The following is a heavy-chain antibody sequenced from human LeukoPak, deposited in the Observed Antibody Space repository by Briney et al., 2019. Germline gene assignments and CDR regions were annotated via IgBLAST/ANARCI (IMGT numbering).Heavy chain of an antibody. Sequence: PGGSLRLSCGASGFTFRSNGMSWVRQAPGKGLEWVSAISGSGGSTYYADSVKGRFTISRDNSKNTLYLQMNSLRAEDTAVYYCAKEINLLGYCSGGSCYSPYWGQGTLVTVSS. V-gene: IGHV3-23*01. J-gene: IGHJ4*02. CDR2: ISGSGGST. D-gene: IGHD2-15*01. CDR3: AKEINLLGYCSGGSCYSPY. CDR1: GFTFRSNG.